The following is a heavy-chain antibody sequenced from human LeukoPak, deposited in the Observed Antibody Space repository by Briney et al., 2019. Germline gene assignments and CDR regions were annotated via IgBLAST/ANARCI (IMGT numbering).Heavy chain of an antibody. CDR1: GFTVSSNY. CDR2: IYSGGST. J-gene: IGHJ6*02. Sequence: TGGSLRLSCAASGFTVSSNYMSWVRQAPGKGLEWVSVIYSGGSTYYADSVKGRFTISRDNSKNTLYLQMNSLRAEDTAVYYCVKDLGSAITSALALDVWGQETTVTVSS. D-gene: IGHD2-15*01. V-gene: IGHV3-53*01. CDR3: VKDLGSAITSALALDV.